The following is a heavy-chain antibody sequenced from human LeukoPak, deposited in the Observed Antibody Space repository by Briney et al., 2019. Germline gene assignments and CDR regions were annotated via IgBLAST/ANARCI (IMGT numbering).Heavy chain of an antibody. CDR2: TWYDGSNK. CDR1: GITFNA. D-gene: IGHD3-22*01. CDR3: ARDDSSGYYFGPFDY. J-gene: IGHJ4*02. V-gene: IGHV3-33*01. Sequence: LVESGGGVVQPGTSLRLSCAASGITFNAIHWVRQAPGKGLEWVALTWYDGSNKYYADSVKGRFTISRDNSKNTLYLQMNSLRAEDTAVYYCARDDSSGYYFGPFDYWGQGTLVTVSS.